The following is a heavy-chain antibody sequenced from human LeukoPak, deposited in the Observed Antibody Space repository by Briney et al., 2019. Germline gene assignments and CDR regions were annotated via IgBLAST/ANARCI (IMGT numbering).Heavy chain of an antibody. CDR1: GFTFSSYW. J-gene: IGHJ4*02. D-gene: IGHD1-14*01. CDR2: MNSGGSSR. CDR3: ARGWTATSGRDF. V-gene: IGHV3-74*01. Sequence: GGSLRLSCAASGFTFSSYWMHWVRQAPGKGLEWVSRMNSGGSSRRCADSVKGRFTISRDNAKNTLYLQLNSLRAEDTAVYYCARGWTATSGRDFWGQGTLVTVSS.